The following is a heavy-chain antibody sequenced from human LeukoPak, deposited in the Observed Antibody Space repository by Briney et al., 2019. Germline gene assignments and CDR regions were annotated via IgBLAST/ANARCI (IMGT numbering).Heavy chain of an antibody. V-gene: IGHV1-3*01. J-gene: IGHJ4*02. CDR1: GYTFTRYA. CDR3: ASGSVVLVPAAITQVDY. Sequence: ASVKVSCKASGYTFTRYAMHWVRQAPGQRLEWMGWINAGNGNTKYSQKFQGRVTITRDTSASTAYMELSSLRSEDTAVYYCASGSVVLVPAAITQVDYWGQATLVTVSS. CDR2: INAGNGNT. D-gene: IGHD2-2*01.